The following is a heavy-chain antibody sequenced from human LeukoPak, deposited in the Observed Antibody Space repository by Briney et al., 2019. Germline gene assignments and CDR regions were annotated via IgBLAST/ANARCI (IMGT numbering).Heavy chain of an antibody. Sequence: GGSLRLACAASGFTFSSYWMSWVRQAPGKGLEWVSAISGSGGSTYYADSVKGRFTISRDNSKNTLYLQMNSLRAEDTAVYYCAKVSGGDSSGYYFFPYNWFDPWGQGTLVTVSS. CDR1: GFTFSSYW. CDR3: AKVSGGDSSGYYFFPYNWFDP. CDR2: ISGSGGST. V-gene: IGHV3-23*01. J-gene: IGHJ5*02. D-gene: IGHD3-22*01.